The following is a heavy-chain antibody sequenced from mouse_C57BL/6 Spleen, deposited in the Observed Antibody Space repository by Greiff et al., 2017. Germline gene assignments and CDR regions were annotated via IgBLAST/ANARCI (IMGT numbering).Heavy chain of an antibody. CDR3: ATGDGNYVWFAY. D-gene: IGHD2-1*01. CDR1: GYTFTSYW. J-gene: IGHJ3*01. Sequence: QVQLQQSGTELVKPGASVKLSCKASGYTFTSYWMHWVKQRPGQGLEWIGNINPSNGGTNYNEKFKSKATLTVDKSSSTAYMQLSSLTSEDSAVYYCATGDGNYVWFAYWGQGTLVTVSA. V-gene: IGHV1-53*01. CDR2: INPSNGGT.